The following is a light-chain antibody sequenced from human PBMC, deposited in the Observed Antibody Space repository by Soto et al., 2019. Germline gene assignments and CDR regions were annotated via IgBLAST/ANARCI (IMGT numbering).Light chain of an antibody. CDR1: QSISNF. CDR2: DAS. J-gene: IGKJ4*01. CDR3: HQRSNWPPFT. V-gene: IGKV3-11*01. Sequence: EIVLTQSPATLSLSPGERATLSCRASQSISNFLAWYQQKPGQAPRLLIYDASKRATDIPDRFIGSGSGTDFTLTISSLAPEDFAVYYCHQRSNWPPFTFGGGTKVEI.